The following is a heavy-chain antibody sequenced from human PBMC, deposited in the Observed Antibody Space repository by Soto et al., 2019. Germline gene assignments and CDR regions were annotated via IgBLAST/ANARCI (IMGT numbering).Heavy chain of an antibody. CDR2: IYSGGST. V-gene: IGHV3-53*01. Sequence: GGSLRLSCAASGFTVRSNYMSWVRQAPGKGLEWVSVIYSGGSTYYADSVKGRFTISRDNSKNTLYLQMNSLRAEDTAVYYCARGPMVRGVLGAFDIWGQGTMVTVSS. CDR1: GFTVRSNY. D-gene: IGHD3-10*01. CDR3: ARGPMVRGVLGAFDI. J-gene: IGHJ3*02.